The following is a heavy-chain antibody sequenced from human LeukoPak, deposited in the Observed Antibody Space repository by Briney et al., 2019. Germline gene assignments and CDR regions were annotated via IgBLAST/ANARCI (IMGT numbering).Heavy chain of an antibody. CDR1: GYSISSSNW. CDR3: ARERSSGWTGDFDY. J-gene: IGHJ4*02. Sequence: SDTLSLTCAVSGYSISSSNWWGWIRQPPGKGLEWIGYIYYSGSTNYNPSLKSRVTMSVDTSKNQFSLKLSSVTAADTAVYYCARERSSGWTGDFDYWGQGTLVTVSS. D-gene: IGHD6-19*01. V-gene: IGHV4-28*03. CDR2: IYYSGST.